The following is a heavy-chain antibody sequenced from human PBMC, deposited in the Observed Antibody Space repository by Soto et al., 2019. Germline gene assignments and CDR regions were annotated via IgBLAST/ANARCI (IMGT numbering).Heavy chain of an antibody. V-gene: IGHV4-59*11. CDR3: ARSNWYSEY. CDR2: IYYTGST. D-gene: IGHD7-27*01. J-gene: IGHJ4*02. Sequence: QVQLQESGPGLVKPSETLSHTCTVSGGSINNHYWSWIRQPPGKGLEWIGYIYYTGSTNYNPSLKSRVTISVDTSKNQFSLNLTSLTAADTAIYYCARSNWYSEYWGQGTLVTVSS. CDR1: GGSINNHY.